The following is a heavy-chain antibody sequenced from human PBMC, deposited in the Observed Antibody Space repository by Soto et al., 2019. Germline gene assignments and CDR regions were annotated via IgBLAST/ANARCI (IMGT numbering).Heavy chain of an antibody. CDR3: ARDRLVPYGYGMDV. Sequence: QMQLVESGGGVVQPGRSLRLSCAASGFTFRSYGIHWVRQAPGKGLEWVALIWFDGSKKYYVDSVKGRFAVSRENSKNTLYLQMNSLRVEDTAVYYCARDRLVPYGYGMDVWGQGTTVTVSS. V-gene: IGHV3-33*01. D-gene: IGHD2-2*01. CDR2: IWFDGSKK. CDR1: GFTFRSYG. J-gene: IGHJ6*02.